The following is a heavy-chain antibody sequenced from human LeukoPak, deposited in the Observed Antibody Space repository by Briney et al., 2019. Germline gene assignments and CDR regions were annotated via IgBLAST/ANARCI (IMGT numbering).Heavy chain of an antibody. CDR2: IYYSGST. CDR1: GGSVSSGSYY. D-gene: IGHD5-18*01. CDR3: ARTTLYSYGSDY. V-gene: IGHV4-61*01. Sequence: SETLSLTCTVSGGSVSSGSYYWSWIRQPPGKGLEWIGYIYYSGSTNYNPSLMSRVTISVDTSKNQFSLKLSSVTAADTAVYYCARTTLYSYGSDYWGQGTLVTVSS. J-gene: IGHJ4*02.